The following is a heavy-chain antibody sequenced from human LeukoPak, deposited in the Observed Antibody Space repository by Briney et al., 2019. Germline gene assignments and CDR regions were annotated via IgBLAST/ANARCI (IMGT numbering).Heavy chain of an antibody. D-gene: IGHD6-13*01. J-gene: IGHJ4*02. CDR3: ARYEQQLGVGY. V-gene: IGHV4-59*12. Sequence: SETLSLTCTVSGGSISSYYWSWIRQPPGKGLEWIGYIYYSGSTSYNPSLKSRVTISVDTSKNQFSLKLSSVTAADTAVYYCARYEQQLGVGYWGQGTLVTVSS. CDR1: GGSISSYY. CDR2: IYYSGST.